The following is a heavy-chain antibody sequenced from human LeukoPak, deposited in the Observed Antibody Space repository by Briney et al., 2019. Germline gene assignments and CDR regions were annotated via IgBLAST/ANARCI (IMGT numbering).Heavy chain of an antibody. J-gene: IGHJ4*02. CDR3: ARLLGGVAVSDSDYFDS. D-gene: IGHD6-19*01. CDR1: DFTFSSHW. Sequence: GGSLRLSCAASDFTFSSHWMSWVRQAPGKGLKWVAYIKYDGGEKNFVDSVKGRFTISRDNAKNLVYLQMNSLRVEDAAVYYCARLLGGVAVSDSDYFDSWGQGTLVTVAS. V-gene: IGHV3-7*01. CDR2: IKYDGGEK.